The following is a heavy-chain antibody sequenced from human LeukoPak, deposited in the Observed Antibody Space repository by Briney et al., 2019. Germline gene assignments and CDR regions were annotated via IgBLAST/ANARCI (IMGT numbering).Heavy chain of an antibody. V-gene: IGHV3-49*04. Sequence: PGGSVRLSCTASGFTFGDYAMSWVRQAPGKGLEWVGFIRSTTYGGTTEYAASVKGRFTISSDDSKSSAYLQMNSLKTEDTAVYYCNRYSSGWYNSDYWGQGTLVTVSS. J-gene: IGHJ4*02. CDR2: IRSTTYGGTT. CDR1: GFTFGDYA. D-gene: IGHD6-19*01. CDR3: NRYSSGWYNSDY.